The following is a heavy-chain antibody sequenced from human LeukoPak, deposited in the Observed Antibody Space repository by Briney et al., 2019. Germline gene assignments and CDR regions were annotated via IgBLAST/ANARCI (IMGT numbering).Heavy chain of an antibody. CDR2: IKQDGSEK. CDR3: AREMAV. V-gene: IGHV3-7*01. Sequence: GGSLRLSCAASGFTISSYWMNWVRQAPGKGLEWVANIKQDGSEKKYVDSVKGRFTISRDNTQNSLYLQMNSLRVEDTAVYYCAREMAVWGQGALVTVSS. CDR1: GFTISSYW. D-gene: IGHD2-8*01. J-gene: IGHJ4*02.